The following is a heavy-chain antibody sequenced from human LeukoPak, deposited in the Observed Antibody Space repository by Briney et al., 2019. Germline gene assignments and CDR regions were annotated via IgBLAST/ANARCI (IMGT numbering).Heavy chain of an antibody. J-gene: IGHJ4*02. V-gene: IGHV4-34*01. CDR1: GGSFSGYF. CDR3: ARGAGSLPW. CDR2: INHSGST. Sequence: SETLSLTCAVYGGSFSGYFWNWIRQPPGKGLEWIGEINHSGSTNYNPSLKSRVTISVDTSKNQFSLKLSSVTAADTAVYYCARGAGSLPWWGQGTLVTVSS.